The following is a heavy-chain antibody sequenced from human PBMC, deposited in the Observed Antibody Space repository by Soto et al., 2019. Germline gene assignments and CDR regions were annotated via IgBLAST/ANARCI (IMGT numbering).Heavy chain of an antibody. CDR3: ACGLVQVERRGARFYYYGMDV. J-gene: IGHJ6*02. CDR2: INPNSGGT. D-gene: IGHD1-1*01. Sequence: ASVKVSCKASGYTFTGYYMHWVRQAPGQGLEWMGWINPNSGGTNYAQKFQGWVTMTRDTSISTAYMELSRLRSDDTAVDYCACGLVQVERRGARFYYYGMDVWGQGTTVTVS. V-gene: IGHV1-2*04. CDR1: GYTFTGYY.